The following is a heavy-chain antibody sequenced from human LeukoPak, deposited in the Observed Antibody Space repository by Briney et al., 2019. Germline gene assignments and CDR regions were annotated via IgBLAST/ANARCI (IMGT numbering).Heavy chain of an antibody. J-gene: IGHJ4*02. CDR1: GGSISSYY. CDR3: ASQTSGAPFDY. Sequence: KPSETLSLTCTVSGGSISSYYWTWIRQPPGKGLEWIGYSSHSGYTNYNPSLKSRFTVSVDTSKNQFSLKLSSVTAADTAVYYCASQTSGAPFDYWGQGTLVTVSS. CDR2: SSHSGYT. D-gene: IGHD3-10*01. V-gene: IGHV4-59*08.